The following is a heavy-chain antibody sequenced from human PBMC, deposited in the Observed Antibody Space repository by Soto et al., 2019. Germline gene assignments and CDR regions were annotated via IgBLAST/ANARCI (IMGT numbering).Heavy chain of an antibody. D-gene: IGHD1-26*01. V-gene: IGHV4-4*02. J-gene: IGHJ4*02. Sequence: GSLRLSCAASVFTFNSFGMSWVRQSPGKGLEWIGEAHHSGRTNYNPSLKSRVTISVDKSKNHFSLKLSSVTAADTAVYYCARSEATGLDYWGQGTLVTVSS. CDR3: ARSEATGLDY. CDR2: AHHSGRT. CDR1: VFTFNSFGM.